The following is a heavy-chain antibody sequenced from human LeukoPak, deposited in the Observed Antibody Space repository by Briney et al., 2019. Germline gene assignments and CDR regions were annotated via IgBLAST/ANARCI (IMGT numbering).Heavy chain of an antibody. CDR2: IYSGGST. Sequence: PGGSLRLPCAASGFTFSSYAMSWVRQAPGKGLEWVSVIYSGGSTYYADSVKGRFTISRDNSKNTLYLQMNSLRAEDTAVYYCFSTMVRDWGQGTLVTVSS. V-gene: IGHV3-66*01. D-gene: IGHD3-10*01. J-gene: IGHJ4*02. CDR1: GFTFSSYA. CDR3: FSTMVRD.